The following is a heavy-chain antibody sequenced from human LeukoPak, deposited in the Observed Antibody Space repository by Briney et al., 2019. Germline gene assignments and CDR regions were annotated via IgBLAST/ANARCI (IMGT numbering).Heavy chain of an antibody. CDR1: GGSISNYY. V-gene: IGHV4-59*01. CDR3: ARTAKYYYGSETYYFFDY. J-gene: IGHJ4*02. Sequence: SETLSLTCTVSGGSISNYYWSWIRQPPGKGLEWIGYISYTGSTTYNSSLKSRVTISLDTSQNQFSLKLTSVTPPDTAVYYCARTAKYYYGSETYYFFDYWGQGTLVTVSS. CDR2: ISYTGST. D-gene: IGHD3-10*01.